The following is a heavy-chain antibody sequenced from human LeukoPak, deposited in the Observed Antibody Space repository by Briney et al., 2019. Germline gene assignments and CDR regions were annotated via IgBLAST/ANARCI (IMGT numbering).Heavy chain of an antibody. CDR2: INLDGSEK. J-gene: IGHJ4*02. Sequence: PGGSLRLSCAASGFTFSSHWMSWVRQAPGKGLEWVANINLDGSEKYYVDSVKGRFTISRDNAKNSLYLQMNSLRAEDTAVYYCARDGVVVSMEGIDYWGQGTLVTVSS. V-gene: IGHV3-7*01. CDR3: ARDGVVVSMEGIDY. CDR1: GFTFSSHW. D-gene: IGHD2-2*01.